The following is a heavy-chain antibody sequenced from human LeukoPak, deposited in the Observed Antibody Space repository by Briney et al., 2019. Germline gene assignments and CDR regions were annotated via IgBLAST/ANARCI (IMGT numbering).Heavy chain of an antibody. J-gene: IGHJ4*02. CDR2: IYHSGST. D-gene: IGHD1-26*01. Sequence: PSETLSLTCTVSGGSISSYYWGWIRQPPGKGLEWIGSIYHSGSTYYNPSLKSRVTISVDTSKNQFSLKLSSVTAADTAVYYCARQPYSGSYLYYFDYWGQGTLVTVSS. CDR3: ARQPYSGSYLYYFDY. CDR1: GGSISSYY. V-gene: IGHV4-38-2*02.